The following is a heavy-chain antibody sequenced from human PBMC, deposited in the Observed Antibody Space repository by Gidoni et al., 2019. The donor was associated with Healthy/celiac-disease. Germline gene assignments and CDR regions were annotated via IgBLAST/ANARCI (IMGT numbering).Heavy chain of an antibody. CDR3: AKDRTGHVGAITYSDY. CDR1: GFPFSSYA. Sequence: EVQLVESGGGLVRPGGSLGLSCACYGFPFSSYAMSWVRQAPGQGLGWFSAISGSGGSTYYADSVKGRCTISRDKSKNTLYLQMNSQRGEDTAVYYCAKDRTGHVGAITYSDYWGQGTLVTVSA. J-gene: IGHJ4*02. CDR2: ISGSGGST. V-gene: IGHV3-23*04. D-gene: IGHD1-26*01.